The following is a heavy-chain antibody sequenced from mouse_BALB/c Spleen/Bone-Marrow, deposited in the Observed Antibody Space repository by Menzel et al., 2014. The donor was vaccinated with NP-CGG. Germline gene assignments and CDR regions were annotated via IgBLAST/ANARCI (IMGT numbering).Heavy chain of an antibody. CDR3: ARVYGWYFDV. Sequence: EVKLVESGGGLVQPGGSLKLSCVAYGFTFSSYGMSWVRQTPDKRLELVATINNNGGSTYYPDSVKGQFTISRDNAKNTLYLQMSSLKSEDTAMYYCARVYGWYFDVWGAGTTVTVSS. D-gene: IGHD1-1*01. CDR1: GFTFSSYG. V-gene: IGHV5-6-3*01. CDR2: INNNGGST. J-gene: IGHJ1*01.